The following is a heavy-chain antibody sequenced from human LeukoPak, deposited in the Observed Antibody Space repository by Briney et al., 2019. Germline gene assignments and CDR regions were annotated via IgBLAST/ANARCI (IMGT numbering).Heavy chain of an antibody. Sequence: ASVKVSCKASGYTFTSYAVHWVRQAPGQRLEWMGWINAGNGNTKYSQKFQGRVTITRDTSASTAYMELSSLRSEDTAVYYCARGREITMVRGVINNWFDPWGQGTLVTVSS. J-gene: IGHJ5*02. V-gene: IGHV1-3*01. CDR1: GYTFTSYA. CDR3: ARGREITMVRGVINNWFDP. D-gene: IGHD3-10*01. CDR2: INAGNGNT.